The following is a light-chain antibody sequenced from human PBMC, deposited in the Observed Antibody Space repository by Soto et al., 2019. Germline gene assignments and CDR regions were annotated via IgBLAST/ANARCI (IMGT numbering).Light chain of an antibody. V-gene: IGKV1-5*03. CDR2: EAS. CDR3: QQYNGYWT. Sequence: DIQMTQSHSTLSASVGDRVTITCRASQSIIDSLAWYQQKPGKAPKLLIYEASSLKSGVPSRFSGSRSGTEYTLTISSLQPDDFATYYCQQYNGYWTFGQGTKVEIK. CDR1: QSIIDS. J-gene: IGKJ1*01.